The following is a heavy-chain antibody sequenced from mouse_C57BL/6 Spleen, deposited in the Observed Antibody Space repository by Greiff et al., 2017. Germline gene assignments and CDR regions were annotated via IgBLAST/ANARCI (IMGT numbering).Heavy chain of an antibody. CDR2: IDPEDGDT. D-gene: IGHD2-4*01. CDR3: TTGVYYDYDGYYAMDY. CDR1: GFNIKDYY. Sequence: VQLKQSGAELVRPGASVKLSCTASGFNIKDYYMHWVKQRPEQGLEWIGRIDPEDGDTEYAPKFQGKATMTADTSSNTAYLQLSSLTSEDTAVYYCTTGVYYDYDGYYAMDYWGQGTSVTVSS. V-gene: IGHV14-1*01. J-gene: IGHJ4*01.